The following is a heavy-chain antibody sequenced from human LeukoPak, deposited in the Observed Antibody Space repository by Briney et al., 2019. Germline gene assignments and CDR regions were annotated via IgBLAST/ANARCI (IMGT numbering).Heavy chain of an antibody. D-gene: IGHD2-2*01. CDR3: AREEYGFDP. Sequence: GASVRVSYTASGYTFTVYYMHWVRQAPGQGREWMGWINPKSGGTNYAQKFQGRVTMTRHTSIHTAYMELSRLRSDDTAVYYCAREEYGFDPWGQGTLVTVSS. J-gene: IGHJ5*02. CDR1: GYTFTVYY. CDR2: INPKSGGT. V-gene: IGHV1-2*02.